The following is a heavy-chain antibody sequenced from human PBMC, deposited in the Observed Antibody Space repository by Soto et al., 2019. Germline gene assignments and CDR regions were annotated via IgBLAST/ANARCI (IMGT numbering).Heavy chain of an antibody. CDR1: GGSVSSGSYY. Sequence: PSETLSLTCTVSGGSVSSGSYYWSWIRQPPGKGLEWIGYIYYTGSTTYNPSLKSRVTVSVDTSKNQFSLNLSSVTAADTAVYYCARDQALVRGVIIRGMGWLDLWGQGTLVTVSS. J-gene: IGHJ5*02. CDR3: ARDQALVRGVIIRGMGWLDL. V-gene: IGHV4-61*01. D-gene: IGHD3-10*01. CDR2: IYYTGST.